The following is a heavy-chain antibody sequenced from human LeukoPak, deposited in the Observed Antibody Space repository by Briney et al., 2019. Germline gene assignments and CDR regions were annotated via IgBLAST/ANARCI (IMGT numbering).Heavy chain of an antibody. V-gene: IGHV4-39*01. D-gene: IGHD4-17*01. CDR2: IYYSGST. CDR3: ARARGRYGDYRFDY. J-gene: IGHJ4*02. Sequence: SETLSLTCTVSGGSISSSSYYWGWIRQPPGKGLEWIGSIYYSGSTYYNPSLKSRVTISVDTSKNQFSLKLSSVTAADTAVYYCARARGRYGDYRFDYWGQGTLVTVSS. CDR1: GGSISSSSYY.